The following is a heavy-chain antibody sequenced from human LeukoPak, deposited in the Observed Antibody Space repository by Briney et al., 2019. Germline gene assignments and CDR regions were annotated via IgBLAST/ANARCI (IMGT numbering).Heavy chain of an antibody. CDR3: ARGDWLAAAGNWFDP. CDR2: VYTSGST. V-gene: IGHV4-61*02. Sequence: SQTLSLTCTVSGGSISSGSYYWSWIRQPAGKGLEWIGRVYTSGSTNYNPSLKSRVTMSVDTSKNQFSLKLSSVTAADTAVYYCARGDWLAAAGNWFDPWGQGTLVTVSS. J-gene: IGHJ5*02. CDR1: GGSISSGSYY. D-gene: IGHD6-13*01.